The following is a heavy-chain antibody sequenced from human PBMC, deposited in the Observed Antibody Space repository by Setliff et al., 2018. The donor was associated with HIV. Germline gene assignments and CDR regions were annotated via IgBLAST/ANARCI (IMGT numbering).Heavy chain of an antibody. CDR1: GGSISSNW. Sequence: SETLSLTCAVSGGSISSNWWSWVRQSPGKGLAWIGEIYHSGSTHYNPSLQSRVTISVDKSKSQFSLKLNSVTAADTAVYYCGGNGYYSIDYWGQGTLVTVSS. V-gene: IGHV4-4*02. CDR2: IYHSGST. J-gene: IGHJ4*02. D-gene: IGHD3-22*01. CDR3: GGNGYYSIDY.